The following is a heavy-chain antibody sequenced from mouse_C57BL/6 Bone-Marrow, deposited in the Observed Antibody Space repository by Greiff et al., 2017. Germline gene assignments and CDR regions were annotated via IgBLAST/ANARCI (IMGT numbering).Heavy chain of an antibody. CDR3: AKKGGYDYHAMDY. CDR1: GFSLTSYG. CDR2: IWRGGST. Sequence: QVQLKESGPGLVQPSQSLSITCTVSGFSLTSYGVHWVRKSPGKGLEWLGVIWRGGSTDYNAAFMSRLSITKDNSKSQVFFKMNSLQADDTAIYDCAKKGGYDYHAMDYWGQGTSVTVSS. D-gene: IGHD2-2*01. J-gene: IGHJ4*01. V-gene: IGHV2-5*01.